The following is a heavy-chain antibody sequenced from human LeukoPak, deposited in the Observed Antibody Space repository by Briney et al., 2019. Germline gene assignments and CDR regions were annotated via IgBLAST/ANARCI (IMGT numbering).Heavy chain of an antibody. D-gene: IGHD3-22*01. V-gene: IGHV3-48*03. Sequence: GGSLRLSCAGLGFTFRSYEMNWLRQAPGKGLEWISYISSTGSAIYYADSVKCRFTISRDNAKNSLYLQMNSLRAEDTAVYYCPRVFSYYTYSFDYWGQGTLVTVSS. CDR2: ISSTGSAI. CDR1: GFTFRSYE. J-gene: IGHJ4*02. CDR3: PRVFSYYTYSFDY.